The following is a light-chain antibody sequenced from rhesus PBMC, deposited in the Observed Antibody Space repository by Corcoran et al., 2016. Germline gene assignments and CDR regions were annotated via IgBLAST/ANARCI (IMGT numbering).Light chain of an antibody. V-gene: IGKV1-25*01. CDR2: EAS. Sequence: DIQMTQSPSSLSASVGDRVPITCRASQGITNDLAWYQQKPGETPKLLIYEASSLQSGIPSRFSGSGSGTDFTLPISSLQSEDFATYYCQHYYSTPFTFGPGTKLDIK. CDR3: QHYYSTPFT. J-gene: IGKJ3*01. CDR1: QGITND.